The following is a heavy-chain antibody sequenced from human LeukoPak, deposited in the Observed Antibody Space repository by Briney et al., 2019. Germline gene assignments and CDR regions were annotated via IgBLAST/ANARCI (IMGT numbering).Heavy chain of an antibody. D-gene: IGHD6-13*01. CDR3: ARDLASSSWPGAFDI. J-gene: IGHJ3*02. CDR1: GGTFSSYA. V-gene: IGHV1-69*06. CDR2: IIPIFGTA. Sequence: SVKVSCKASGGTFSSYAISWVRQAPGQGLEWMGGIIPIFGTANYAQKFQGRVTITADKSTSTAYMELSSLRSEDTAVYYSARDLASSSWPGAFDIWGQGTTVTVSS.